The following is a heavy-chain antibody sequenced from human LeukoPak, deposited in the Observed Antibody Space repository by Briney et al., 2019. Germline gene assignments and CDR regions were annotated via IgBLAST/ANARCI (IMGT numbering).Heavy chain of an antibody. J-gene: IGHJ4*02. CDR1: GIMFSNYG. D-gene: IGHD6-25*01. Sequence: GGSLRLSCAASGIMFSNYGMHWVRQAPGKGLEWVAFIGYDGSNKDYADSVKGRLTTSRDNSKNTLYLQMNSLRAEDTAVYYCTKDLSVGAAANYFDYWGQGTLVTVSS. CDR3: TKDLSVGAAANYFDY. V-gene: IGHV3-30*02. CDR2: IGYDGSNK.